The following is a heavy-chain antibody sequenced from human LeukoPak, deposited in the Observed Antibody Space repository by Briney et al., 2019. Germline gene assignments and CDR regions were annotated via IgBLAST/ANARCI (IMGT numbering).Heavy chain of an antibody. CDR1: GGSINNYY. V-gene: IGHV4-4*07. CDR2: IYTSGST. J-gene: IGHJ3*02. CDR3: ARDGIGIVVVPAAINAFDI. D-gene: IGHD2-2*02. Sequence: SETLSLTCTVSGGSINNYYWGWIRQPAGKGLEWIGRIYTSGSTNYNPSLKSRVTISVDTSKNQFSLKLSSVTAADTAVYYCARDGIGIVVVPAAINAFDIWGQGTMVTVSS.